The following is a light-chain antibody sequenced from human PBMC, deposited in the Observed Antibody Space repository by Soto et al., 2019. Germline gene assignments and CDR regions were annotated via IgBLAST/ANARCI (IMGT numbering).Light chain of an antibody. CDR3: CSYAGSSRV. CDR1: SSDVGGSNY. CDR2: EVS. V-gene: IGLV2-14*01. Sequence: QSALTQPASVSGSPGQSITISCTGTSSDVGGSNYVSWYQQYPGKAPKLMIYEVSNRPSGVSNRFSGSKSGNTASLTISGLQAEDEADYYCCSYAGSSRVFGGGTKLTVL. J-gene: IGLJ3*02.